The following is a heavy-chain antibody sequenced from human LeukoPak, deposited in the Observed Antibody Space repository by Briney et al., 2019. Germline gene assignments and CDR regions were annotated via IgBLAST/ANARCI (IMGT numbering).Heavy chain of an antibody. CDR3: ATDRGYGSDY. CDR2: FDPEDGET. CDR1: GYTLTELS. Sequence: ASVKVSCKVSGYTLTELSMHWVRQAPGKGLEWMGGFDPEDGETIYAQKFQGRVTMIEDTSTDTAYMELSSLRSEGTAVYYCATDRGYGSDYWGQGTLVTVSS. D-gene: IGHD3-10*01. V-gene: IGHV1-24*01. J-gene: IGHJ4*02.